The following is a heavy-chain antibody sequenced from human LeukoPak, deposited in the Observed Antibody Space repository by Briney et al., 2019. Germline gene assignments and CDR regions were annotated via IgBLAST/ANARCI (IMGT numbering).Heavy chain of an antibody. CDR1: GGSISSSSYY. CDR3: ARELAVAGRDFDY. CDR2: IYYSGST. J-gene: IGHJ4*02. Sequence: SVTLSLTCTVSGGSISSSSYYWGWIRQPPGKGLEWIGSIYYSGSTYYNPSLKSRVTISVDTSKNQFSLKLSSVTAADTAVYYCARELAVAGRDFDYWGQGTLVTVSS. V-gene: IGHV4-39*01. D-gene: IGHD6-19*01.